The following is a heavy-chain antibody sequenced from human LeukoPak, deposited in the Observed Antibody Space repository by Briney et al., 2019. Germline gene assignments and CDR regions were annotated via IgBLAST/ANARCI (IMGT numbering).Heavy chain of an antibody. Sequence: PGGSLRLSCAASGFTFSSYSMNWVRQAPGKGLAWISYISETSSFMYYADSVKGRFTISRDNAKNSLYLQMSSLRAEDTAVYYCARVQRKWELANAVDYWGQGTLVTVSS. V-gene: IGHV3-48*01. CDR1: GFTFSSYS. CDR3: ARVQRKWELANAVDY. D-gene: IGHD1-26*01. J-gene: IGHJ4*02. CDR2: ISETSSFM.